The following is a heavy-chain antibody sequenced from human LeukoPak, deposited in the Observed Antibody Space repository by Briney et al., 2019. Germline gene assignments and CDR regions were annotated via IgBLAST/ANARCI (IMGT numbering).Heavy chain of an antibody. CDR1: GYTLTELS. V-gene: IGHV1-24*01. J-gene: IGHJ5*02. Sequence: ASVKVSCKVSGYTLTELSMHWVRQAAGKGLEGMGGFDPEDGETIYAQKFQGRVTMTEDTSTDTAYMELSSLRSEDTAVYYCATQLHSSWFPNWFDPWGQGTLVTVSS. CDR2: FDPEDGET. CDR3: ATQLHSSWFPNWFDP. D-gene: IGHD6-13*01.